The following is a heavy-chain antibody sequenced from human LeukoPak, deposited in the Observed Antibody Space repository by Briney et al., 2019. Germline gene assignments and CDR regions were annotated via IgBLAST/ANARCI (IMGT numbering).Heavy chain of an antibody. CDR1: GFTFSSYG. D-gene: IGHD4-23*01. CDR3: ARDDRWIPADYFDY. Sequence: GGSLRLSCAASGFTFSSYGMSWVRQAPGKGLEWVSYISSSSSTIYYADSVKGRFTISRDNAKNSLHLQMNSLRAEATAVYYCARDDRWIPADYFDYWGQGTLVTVSS. CDR2: ISSSSSTI. J-gene: IGHJ4*02. V-gene: IGHV3-48*01.